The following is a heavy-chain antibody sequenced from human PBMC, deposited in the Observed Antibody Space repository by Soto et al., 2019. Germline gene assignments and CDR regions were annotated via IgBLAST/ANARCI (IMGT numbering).Heavy chain of an antibody. CDR3: GRNCRCVCYYAHNYYYYGIDV. V-gene: IGHV1-3*01. Sequence: PWASVKVSCKASGYTFTSYAMHWVRQAPGQRLEWMGWINAGNGNTKYSQKFQGRVTITRDTSANTAYMELSSLRSEDTAVYYCGRNCRCVCYYAHNYYYYGIDVCGQGTTVTVSS. D-gene: IGHD2-21*02. CDR1: GYTFTSYA. J-gene: IGHJ6*02. CDR2: INAGNGNT.